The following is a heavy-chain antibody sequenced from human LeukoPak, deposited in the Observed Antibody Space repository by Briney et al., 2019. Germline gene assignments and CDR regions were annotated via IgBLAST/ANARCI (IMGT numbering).Heavy chain of an antibody. Sequence: QTLSLTCALSGDSVSTNSAARNWIRQSPSRGLQWLGRTYYRSRWYNDYAVSVKSRITINPDTSKNQFSLQLNSVTPEDTAVYYCARVGEQWLVFFDYWGQGTLVTVSS. CDR2: TYYRSRWYN. CDR3: ARVGEQWLVFFDY. J-gene: IGHJ4*02. CDR1: GDSVSTNSAA. V-gene: IGHV6-1*01. D-gene: IGHD6-19*01.